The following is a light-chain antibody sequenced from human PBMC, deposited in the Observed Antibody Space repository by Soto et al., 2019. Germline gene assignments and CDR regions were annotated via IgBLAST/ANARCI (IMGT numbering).Light chain of an antibody. CDR2: GAS. J-gene: IGKJ1*01. CDR1: QSVDIN. CDR3: HQRQSWPRT. V-gene: IGKV3-15*01. Sequence: EIVLTQSPATLSVSPGERVTLSCRASQSVDINLAWYQQKPGQAPRLLIYGASTRATDMSGTFSGRGSGTEFTLTISNVEPEDFAVYSCHQRQSWPRTFGQGTKVDIK.